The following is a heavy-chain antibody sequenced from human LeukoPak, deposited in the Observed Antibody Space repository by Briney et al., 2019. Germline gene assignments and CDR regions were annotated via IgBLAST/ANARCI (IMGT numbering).Heavy chain of an antibody. CDR2: MYYSGST. J-gene: IGHJ4*02. V-gene: IGHV4-39*01. Sequence: SETLSLTCSVSGGSISSDSFYWGWIRQPPGKGLEWIGSMYYSGSTYYNPSLKSRVTISVDTSKNQFSLKLSSVTAADTAVYYCVRQFDYCGQGTLVTVSS. CDR3: VRQFDY. CDR1: GGSISSDSFY.